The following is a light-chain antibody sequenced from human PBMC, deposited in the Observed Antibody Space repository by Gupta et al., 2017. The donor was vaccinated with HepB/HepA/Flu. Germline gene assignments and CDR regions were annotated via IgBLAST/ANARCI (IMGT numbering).Light chain of an antibody. Sequence: QAGLTQQPSVSKGLGQTATLTCTGNNNNVGNQGAAWLQQHQGHPPKSLSYRNNDRPSGISERFSASNSGNTASLTITGLQPEDEADYYCSAWDSSLNVQVFGGGKKLTVL. CDR1: NNNVGNQG. V-gene: IGLV10-54*04. CDR3: SAWDSSLNVQV. J-gene: IGLJ2*01. CDR2: RNN.